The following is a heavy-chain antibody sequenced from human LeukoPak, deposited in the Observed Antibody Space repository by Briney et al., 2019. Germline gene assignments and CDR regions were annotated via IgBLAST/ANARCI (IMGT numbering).Heavy chain of an antibody. CDR1: GFTFSSYS. J-gene: IGHJ4*02. CDR2: VSSSGTKI. D-gene: IGHD2/OR15-2a*01. Sequence: GGSLRLSCAASGFTFSSYSMNWVRQAPGKGLEWVSSVSSSGTKIFYADSVRGRFTVSRDNAGNSLSLQMDSLRVEDTAVYYCTRELLSLQQGLDYWGQGTLVTVSS. CDR3: TRELLSLQQGLDY. V-gene: IGHV3-21*01.